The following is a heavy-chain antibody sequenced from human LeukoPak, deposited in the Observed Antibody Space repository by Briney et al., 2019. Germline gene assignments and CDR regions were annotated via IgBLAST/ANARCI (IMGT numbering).Heavy chain of an antibody. CDR2: INKDGSEK. J-gene: IGHJ4*02. V-gene: IGHV3-7*05. CDR3: ARDQGWQQFDY. CDR1: GFIFSSTW. D-gene: IGHD4-23*01. Sequence: GGSLRLSCAASGFIFSSTWMTWVRQAPGKGLERVANINKDGSEKYYVDSVKGRFTISRDNAKNSLYLQMNSLRAEDTAVYYCARDQGWQQFDYWGQGTLVTVSS.